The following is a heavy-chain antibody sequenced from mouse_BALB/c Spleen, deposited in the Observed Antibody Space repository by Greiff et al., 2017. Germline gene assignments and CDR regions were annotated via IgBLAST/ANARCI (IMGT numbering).Heavy chain of an antibody. J-gene: IGHJ2*01. CDR1: GYAFTNYL. CDR2: INPGSGGT. D-gene: IGHD2-1*01. CDR3: ARRGDGNYLFDY. V-gene: IGHV1-54*01. Sequence: VQLQQSGAELVRPGTSVKVSCKASGYAFTNYLIEWVKQRPGQGLEWIGVINPGSGGTNYNEKFKGKATLTVDKSSSTAYMQLSSPTSEDSAVYYCARRGDGNYLFDYWGQGTTLTVSS.